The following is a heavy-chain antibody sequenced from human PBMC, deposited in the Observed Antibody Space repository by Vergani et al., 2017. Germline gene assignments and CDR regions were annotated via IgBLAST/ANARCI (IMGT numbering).Heavy chain of an antibody. D-gene: IGHD3-3*01. CDR1: GFTFSSYA. CDR2: ISGSGGST. CDR3: AKPPYDFWSGYYAY. J-gene: IGHJ4*02. Sequence: EVQLLESGGGLVQPGGSLRLSCAASGFTFSSYAMSWVRQAPGKGLGLVSAISGSGGSTYYADSVKGRFTISRDNSKNTLYLQMNSLTAEDTAVYYCAKPPYDFWSGYYAYWGQGTLVTVSS. V-gene: IGHV3-23*01.